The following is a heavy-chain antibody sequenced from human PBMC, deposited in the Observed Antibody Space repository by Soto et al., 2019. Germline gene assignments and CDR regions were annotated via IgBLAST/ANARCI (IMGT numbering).Heavy chain of an antibody. CDR1: GYTFTNYG. CDR3: AREGQAPYYAYGMDV. D-gene: IGHD3-3*01. J-gene: IGHJ6*02. Sequence: QVQVVQSGDEVKKPGASVKVSCKASGYTFTNYGFSWVRQAPGQGPEWMGWSSGDNGNTKYAEKFQGRVTMTTDTSASTAHMELRSLRSDDTAVYYCAREGQAPYYAYGMDVWGQGTAVTVSS. V-gene: IGHV1-18*01. CDR2: SSGDNGNT.